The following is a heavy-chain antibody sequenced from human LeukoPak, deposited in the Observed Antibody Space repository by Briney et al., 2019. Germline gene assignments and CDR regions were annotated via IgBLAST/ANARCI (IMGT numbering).Heavy chain of an antibody. D-gene: IGHD2-15*01. Sequence: GGSLRLSCEASGFTFNWYSMNWLRQAPGKGLERVSYIDGSTSTIYYADSVKGRFTISRDNAKNSLYLQMNSLRAEDTAVYYCARDRAAPTWYFDLWGRGTLVTVSS. V-gene: IGHV3-48*01. CDR3: ARDRAAPTWYFDL. CDR1: GFTFNWYS. J-gene: IGHJ2*01. CDR2: IDGSTSTI.